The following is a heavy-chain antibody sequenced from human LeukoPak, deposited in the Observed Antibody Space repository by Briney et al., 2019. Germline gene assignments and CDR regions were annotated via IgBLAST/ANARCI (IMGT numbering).Heavy chain of an antibody. D-gene: IGHD5-18*01. CDR3: ARDLRGYSYGSATVTDY. CDR2: IYYSGST. CDR1: GGSISSGDYY. J-gene: IGHJ4*02. V-gene: IGHV4-30-4*01. Sequence: SQTLSLTCTVPGGSISSGDYYWSWIRQPTVKGLEWIGYIYYSGSTYYNPSLKSRVTISVDTSKNQFSLKLSSVTAADTAVYYCARDLRGYSYGSATVTDYWGQGTLVTVSS.